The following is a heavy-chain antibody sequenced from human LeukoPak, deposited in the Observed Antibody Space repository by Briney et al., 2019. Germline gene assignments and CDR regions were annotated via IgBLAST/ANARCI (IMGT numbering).Heavy chain of an antibody. D-gene: IGHD3-10*01. CDR1: GFPFANTW. CDR3: VIGGTYGSGS. Sequence: GGSLRLSCAASGFPFANTWMHWVRQAPGKGLVWVSLITGDGSSSNYADSVKGRFTISRDNAKNTLYLQMHSLRAEDTAVYYCVIGGTYGSGSWGQGTLLPVSS. CDR2: ITGDGSSS. V-gene: IGHV3-74*01. J-gene: IGHJ4*02.